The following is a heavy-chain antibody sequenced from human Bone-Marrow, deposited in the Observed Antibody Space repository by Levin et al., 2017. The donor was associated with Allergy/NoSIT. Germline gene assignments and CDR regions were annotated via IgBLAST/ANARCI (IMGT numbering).Heavy chain of an antibody. CDR1: GFNFRTYA. J-gene: IGHJ4*02. CDR2: ISGSDDGT. D-gene: IGHD1-26*01. V-gene: IGHV3-23*01. CDR3: VKAPRGSCRGAVCYYLDS. Sequence: GGSLRLSCVASGFNFRTYAMSWVRQAPGKGLEWFSAISGSDDGTDYAESVKGRFTISRDNSKNTLYLQMNRLRDEDTAVYYCVKAPRGSCRGAVCYYLDSWGQGTLVTVSS.